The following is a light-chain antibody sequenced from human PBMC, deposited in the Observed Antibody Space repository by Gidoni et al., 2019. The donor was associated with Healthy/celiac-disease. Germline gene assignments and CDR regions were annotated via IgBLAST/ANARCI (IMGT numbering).Light chain of an antibody. J-gene: IGLJ2*01. CDR2: QDS. CDR3: QAWDSSTGVV. Sequence: SYELTQPPPVSVSPGQTASITCSGDNLGDKYACWYQQKPGPSPVLVIYQDSKRPSGIPDRFSGSNSGNTATLTISGTQAMDAADYYCQAWDSSTGVVFGGGTKLTVL. CDR1: NLGDKY. V-gene: IGLV3-1*01.